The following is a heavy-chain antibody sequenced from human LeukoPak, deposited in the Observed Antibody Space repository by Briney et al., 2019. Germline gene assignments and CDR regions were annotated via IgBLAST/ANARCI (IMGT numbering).Heavy chain of an antibody. V-gene: IGHV4-59*01. CDR1: GGXISGYY. D-gene: IGHD6-13*01. Sequence: PSETLSLTCAVSGGXISGYYWSWIRQPPGKGLEWIGYLYYSGSTNYNPSLKSRVTISVDTSKNQFSLKLSSVTAADTAVYYCARDRIGSSWDFDYWGQGTLVTVSS. CDR2: LYYSGST. J-gene: IGHJ4*02. CDR3: ARDRIGSSWDFDY.